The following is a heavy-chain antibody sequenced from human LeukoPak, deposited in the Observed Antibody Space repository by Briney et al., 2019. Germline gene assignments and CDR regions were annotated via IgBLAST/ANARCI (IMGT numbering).Heavy chain of an antibody. V-gene: IGHV4-61*01. J-gene: IGHJ4*02. CDR2: IYYSGST. Sequence: PSQTLSLTCTVSGGSISSGSYYWSWIRQPPGKGLEWIGYIYYSGSTNYNPSLKSRVTISVDTSKNQFSLKLSSVTAADTAAYYCARQKTNTAMVTRWFLHPAAHDYWGQGTLVTVSS. D-gene: IGHD5-18*01. CDR1: GGSISSGSYY. CDR3: ARQKTNTAMVTRWFLHPAAHDY.